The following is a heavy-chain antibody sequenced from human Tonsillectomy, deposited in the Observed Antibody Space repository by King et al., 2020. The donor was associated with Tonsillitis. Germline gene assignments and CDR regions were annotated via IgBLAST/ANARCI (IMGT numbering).Heavy chain of an antibody. CDR2: INHSGST. Sequence: VQLQQWGAGLLKPSETLSLTCAVYGVSFSGDYWSWIRQPPGKGLEWLVEINHSGSTNYIPSLKSRVTISLDTSKNQFSLKLTSVTAADTAVFYCVRDRDGAFDIWGQGTMVTVSS. V-gene: IGHV4-34*01. CDR3: VRDRDGAFDI. CDR1: GVSFSGDY. D-gene: IGHD1-14*01. J-gene: IGHJ3*02.